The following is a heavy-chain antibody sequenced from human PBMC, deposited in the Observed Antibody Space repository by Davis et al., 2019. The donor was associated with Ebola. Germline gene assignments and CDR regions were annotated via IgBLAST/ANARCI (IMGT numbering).Heavy chain of an antibody. Sequence: MPSETLSLTCTVSGGSISSYYWSWIRQPPGKGLEWIGYIYYSGSTNYNPSLKSRVTISVDTSKNQFSLKLSSVTAADTAVYYCAREGYYYYGMDVWGQGTTVTVSS. CDR3: AREGYYYYGMDV. CDR1: GGSISSYY. CDR2: IYYSGST. V-gene: IGHV4-59*12. J-gene: IGHJ6*02.